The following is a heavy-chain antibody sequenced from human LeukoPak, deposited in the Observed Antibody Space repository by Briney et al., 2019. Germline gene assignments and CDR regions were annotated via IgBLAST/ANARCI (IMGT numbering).Heavy chain of an antibody. CDR2: ISSSSYI. CDR3: ARGLRYFDWLFATFDY. D-gene: IGHD3-9*01. V-gene: IGHV3-21*01. Sequence: PGGTLRLSCAASGFTFSSYSMNWVRQAPGKGLEWVSSISSSSYIYYADSVKGRFTISRDNAKNSLYLQMNSLRAEDTAVYYCARGLRYFDWLFATFDYWGQGTLVTVSS. CDR1: GFTFSSYS. J-gene: IGHJ4*02.